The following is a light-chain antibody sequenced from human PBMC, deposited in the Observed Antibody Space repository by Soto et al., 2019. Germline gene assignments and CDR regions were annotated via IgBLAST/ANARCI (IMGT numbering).Light chain of an antibody. V-gene: IGKV1-5*01. CDR3: QQANSFPIT. CDR1: QSISSW. J-gene: IGKJ5*01. Sequence: DIQMTQSPSTLSPSVGHSLTITCRASQSISSWLAWYQQKPGKAPKLLIYDASSLESGVPSRFSGSGSGTDFTLTISSLQPEDFATYYCQQANSFPITFGQGTRLEIK. CDR2: DAS.